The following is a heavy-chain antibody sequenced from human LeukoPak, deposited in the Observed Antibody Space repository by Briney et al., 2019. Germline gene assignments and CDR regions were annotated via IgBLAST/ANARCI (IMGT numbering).Heavy chain of an antibody. J-gene: IGHJ5*02. CDR3: ARGGDGYNYVWFDP. CDR2: IYYSGST. Sequence: PSETLSLTCTVSGGSISSSSYYWGWIRQPPGKGLEWIGSIYYSGSTNYNPSLKSRVTISVDTSKNQFSLKLSSVTAADTAVYYCARGGDGYNYVWFDPWGQGTLVTVSS. D-gene: IGHD5-24*01. CDR1: GGSISSSSYY. V-gene: IGHV4-39*07.